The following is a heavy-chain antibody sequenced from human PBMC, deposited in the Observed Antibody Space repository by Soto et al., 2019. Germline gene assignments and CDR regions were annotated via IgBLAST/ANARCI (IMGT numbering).Heavy chain of an antibody. Sequence: SETLSLTCTVSGGSISSGDYYWSWIRQPPGKGLEWIGYIYYSGSTYYNPSLKSRVTISVDTSKNQFSLKLSSVTAADTAVYYCAREGRDGYNAFYFDYWGQGTLVTVSS. CDR1: GGSISSGDYY. CDR2: IYYSGST. D-gene: IGHD5-12*01. CDR3: AREGRDGYNAFYFDY. J-gene: IGHJ4*02. V-gene: IGHV4-30-4*01.